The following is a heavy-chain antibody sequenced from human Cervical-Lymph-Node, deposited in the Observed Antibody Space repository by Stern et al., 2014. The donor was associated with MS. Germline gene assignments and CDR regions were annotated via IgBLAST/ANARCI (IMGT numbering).Heavy chain of an antibody. Sequence: VQLVQSGPGLLKPSETLSLTCTVSGDSIRTYFWTWIRQSPGKTLEWIGYIYSGGSPHYTPPLKTRVPISRDPANKQFPLKLGSVTAADTAVYFCARKADWGDYFDYWGQGTLVTVSS. J-gene: IGHJ4*02. D-gene: IGHD7-27*01. CDR3: ARKADWGDYFDY. CDR1: GDSIRTYF. V-gene: IGHV4-4*08. CDR2: IYSGGSP.